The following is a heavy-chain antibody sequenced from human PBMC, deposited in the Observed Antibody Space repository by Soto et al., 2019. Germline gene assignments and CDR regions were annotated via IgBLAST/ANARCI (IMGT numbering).Heavy chain of an antibody. CDR1: GYIFSNFG. CDR2: ISGYNGNT. Sequence: ASVKISCKASGYIFSNFGLSWMRQAPGQGLEWMGWISGYNGNTNSAEKFQGRVTMTTDTSTSTAYMEVRSLTSDDTAVYYCARDKGYGFGWSSSSGMDVWGQGTTVTVS. V-gene: IGHV1-18*01. D-gene: IGHD5-18*01. J-gene: IGHJ6*02. CDR3: ARDKGYGFGWSSSSGMDV.